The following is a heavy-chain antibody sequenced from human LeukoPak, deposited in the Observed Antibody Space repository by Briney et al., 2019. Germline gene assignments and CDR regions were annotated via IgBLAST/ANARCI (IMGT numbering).Heavy chain of an antibody. CDR1: GYSFTSYW. J-gene: IGHJ3*02. CDR2: IYPGDSDT. D-gene: IGHD6-19*01. V-gene: IGHV5-51*01. Sequence: GESLKISCKGSGYSFTSYWIGWVRQMPGKGLEWMGVIYPGDSDTRYSPSFQGQVTISADKSISTAYLQWSSLKASDTAMYYCARLSVRGWTSNGAFDIWGQGTMVTVSS. CDR3: ARLSVRGWTSNGAFDI.